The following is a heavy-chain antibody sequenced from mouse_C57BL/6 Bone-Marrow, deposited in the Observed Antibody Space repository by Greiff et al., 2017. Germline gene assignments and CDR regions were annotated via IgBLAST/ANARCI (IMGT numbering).Heavy chain of an antibody. CDR2: IRSKSNNYAT. J-gene: IGHJ4*01. CDR3: VRAYSNYGYAMDY. D-gene: IGHD2-5*01. Sequence: EVKLMESGGGLVQPKGSLKLSCAASGFSFNTYAMNWVRQAPGKGLDWVARIRSKSNNYATYYADSVKDRFTISRDDSESMLYLQMNNLKTEDTAMYYCVRAYSNYGYAMDYWGQGTSVTVSS. CDR1: GFSFNTYA. V-gene: IGHV10-1*01.